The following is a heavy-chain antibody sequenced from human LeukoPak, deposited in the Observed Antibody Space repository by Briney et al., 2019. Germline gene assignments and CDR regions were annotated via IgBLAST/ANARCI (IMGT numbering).Heavy chain of an antibody. Sequence: PGGSLRLSCAASGFTFSSYGMHWVRQAPGKGLEWVAVISYDGSNKYYADSVKGRFTISRDNSKNTLYLQMSSLRAEDTAVYYCAKEGGYCSSTSCPPVLYYGMDVWGKGTTVTVSS. J-gene: IGHJ6*04. CDR2: ISYDGSNK. CDR3: AKEGGYCSSTSCPPVLYYGMDV. V-gene: IGHV3-30*18. D-gene: IGHD2-2*01. CDR1: GFTFSSYG.